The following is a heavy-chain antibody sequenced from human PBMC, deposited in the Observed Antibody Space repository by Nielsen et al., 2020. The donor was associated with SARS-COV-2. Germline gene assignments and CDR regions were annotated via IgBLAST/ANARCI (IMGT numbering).Heavy chain of an antibody. CDR3: ARVPSTRDYGMDV. CDR2: IWYDGSNK. V-gene: IGHV3-33*08. J-gene: IGHJ6*02. CDR1: GFTFSSYG. Sequence: GESLKISCAASGFTFSSYGMHWVRQAPGKGLEWVAVIWYDGSNKYYADSVKGRFTISRDNSKNTLYLQMNSLRAEDMAVYYCARVPSTRDYGMDVWGQGTTVTVSS.